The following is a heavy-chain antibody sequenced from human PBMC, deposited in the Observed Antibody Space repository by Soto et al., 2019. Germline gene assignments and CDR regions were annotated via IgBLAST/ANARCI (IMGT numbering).Heavy chain of an antibody. D-gene: IGHD4-17*01. CDR3: ARWATGDYFYWFDP. J-gene: IGHJ5*02. CDR1: GGSISSGGYY. CDR2: IYYSGST. V-gene: IGHV4-31*03. Sequence: QVQLQESGPGLVKPSQTLSLTCTVSGGSISSGGYYWSWIRQHPGKGLEWIGYIYYSGSTYYNPSLKIRVTISVDTSKNQFSLKLSSVTAADTAVYYCARWATGDYFYWFDPWGQGTLVTVSS.